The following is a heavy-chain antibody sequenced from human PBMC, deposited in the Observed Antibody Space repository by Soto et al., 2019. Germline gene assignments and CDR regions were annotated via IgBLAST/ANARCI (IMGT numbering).Heavy chain of an antibody. Sequence: EVQLVETGGGLIQPGGSLRLSCAASGFTVSSNYMSWVRQAPGKGLEWVSVIYSGGSTYYADSVKGRFTISRDNSKNTLYLQMNSLRAEDTAVYYCARARYSSSWYHDNRTYYFDYWGQGTLVTVSS. V-gene: IGHV3-53*02. CDR3: ARARYSSSWYHDNRTYYFDY. CDR2: IYSGGST. CDR1: GFTVSSNY. J-gene: IGHJ4*02. D-gene: IGHD6-13*01.